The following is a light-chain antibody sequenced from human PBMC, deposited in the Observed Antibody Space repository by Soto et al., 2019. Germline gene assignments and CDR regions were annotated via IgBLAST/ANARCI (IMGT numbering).Light chain of an antibody. J-gene: IGKJ5*01. V-gene: IGKV3-11*01. CDR1: QSISSN. CDR2: DTS. Sequence: VLTQSPGTLSLSPGERGTLSCRASQSISSNFVAWYQQKPGQAPRLLIYDTSNRATGVPARFSGSGSGTDFTLTISSLEPEDCAIYYCQQRQYWPPITFGQGTRLEIK. CDR3: QQRQYWPPIT.